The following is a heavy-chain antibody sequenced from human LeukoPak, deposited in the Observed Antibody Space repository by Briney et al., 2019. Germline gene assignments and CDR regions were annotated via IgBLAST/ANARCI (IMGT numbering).Heavy chain of an antibody. V-gene: IGHV3-21*01. J-gene: IGHJ4*02. D-gene: IGHD5-18*01. CDR2: ISSSSSYI. CDR1: GFTFSSYE. CDR3: ARGGYSYAIDY. Sequence: PGGSLRLSCAASGFTFSSYEMNWVRRAPGKGLEWVPSISSSSSYIYYADSVKGRFTISRDNAKNSLYLQMNSLRAEDTAVYYCARGGYSYAIDYWGQGTLVTVSS.